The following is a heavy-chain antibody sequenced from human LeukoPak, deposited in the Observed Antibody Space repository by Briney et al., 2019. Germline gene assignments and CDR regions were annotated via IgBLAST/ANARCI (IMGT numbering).Heavy chain of an antibody. CDR3: ARGGEYYYGSGPSKGLDY. J-gene: IGHJ4*02. CDR1: GGSISSGGYY. CDR2: IYHSGST. D-gene: IGHD3-10*01. V-gene: IGHV4-30-2*01. Sequence: SQTLSLTCTVSGGSISSGGYYWSWIRQPPGKGLEWIGYIYHSGSTYYNPSLKSRVTISVDRSKNQFSLKLSSVTAADTAVYYCARGGEYYYGSGPSKGLDYWGQGTLVTVSS.